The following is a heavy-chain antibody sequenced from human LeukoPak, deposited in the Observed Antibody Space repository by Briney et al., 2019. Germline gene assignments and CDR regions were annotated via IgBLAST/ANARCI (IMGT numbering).Heavy chain of an antibody. V-gene: IGHV3-23*01. D-gene: IGHD6-19*01. CDR3: AKCLSRRAVTSTLDS. CDR1: GFMFSSYG. Sequence: GGSLRLSWAASGFMFSSYGMNWVRQAAGKGLEWVSGISGSGSSTYFTDSLKGRFTISRDNSKNTLYLQIDSLTVDDTAVYYCAKCLSRRAVTSTLDSWGQGTLVIVSS. J-gene: IGHJ4*02. CDR2: ISGSGSST.